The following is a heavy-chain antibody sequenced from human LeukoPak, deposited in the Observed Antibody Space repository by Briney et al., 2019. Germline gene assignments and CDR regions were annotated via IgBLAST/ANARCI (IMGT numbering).Heavy chain of an antibody. CDR3: AREAVAGTIDWFDP. V-gene: IGHV4-34*01. CDR1: GFTFSSYA. D-gene: IGHD6-19*01. J-gene: IGHJ5*02. CDR2: INHSGST. Sequence: GSLRLSCAASGFTFSSYAVSWVRQPPGKGLEWIGEINHSGSTNYNPSLKSRVTISVDTSKNQFSLKLSSVTAADTAVYYCAREAVAGTIDWFDPWGQGTLVTVSS.